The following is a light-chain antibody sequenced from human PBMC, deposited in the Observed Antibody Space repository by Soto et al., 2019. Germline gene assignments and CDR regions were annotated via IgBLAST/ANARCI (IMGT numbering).Light chain of an antibody. CDR3: AAWDDSLSVYVV. J-gene: IGLJ2*01. Sequence: QPVLTQPPSASGTPGQRVTISCSGSSSNIGSNYVYWYQQLPGTAPKLLIYRNYQRPSGVPDRFSGSKSGTSASLAISGLRSEDEADYYCAAWDDSLSVYVVFGGGTKLTVL. V-gene: IGLV1-47*01. CDR2: RNY. CDR1: SSNIGSNY.